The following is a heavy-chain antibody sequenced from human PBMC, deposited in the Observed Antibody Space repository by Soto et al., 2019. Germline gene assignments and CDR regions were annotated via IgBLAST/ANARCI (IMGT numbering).Heavy chain of an antibody. CDR1: GGSFIGHY. J-gene: IGHJ4*02. V-gene: IGHV4-34*01. CDR3: ARVDNSSGYLYYFDY. D-gene: IGHD3-22*01. Sequence: SETLSLTCAVYGGSFIGHYWSWIRQPPGKGLEWIGEINHSGSTNYNPSLKSRLTISVDTSKNQFSLKLRSVTAADTAVYYCARVDNSSGYLYYFDYWGQGTLVTVSS. CDR2: INHSGST.